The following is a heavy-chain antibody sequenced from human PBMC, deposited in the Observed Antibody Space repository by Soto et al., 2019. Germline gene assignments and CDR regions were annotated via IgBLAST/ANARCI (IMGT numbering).Heavy chain of an antibody. J-gene: IGHJ6*02. V-gene: IGHV4-4*02. CDR2: MYDSGNT. D-gene: IGHD7-27*01. CDR3: ATCQLGEYYYAMDI. CDR1: GDSITTYKW. Sequence: QVQLQQSGPGLVKPLGTLSLTCGVSGDSITTYKWWTWVRQTPGKGLEWIGEMYDSGNTRYNPSLKSRVTISKDTSKNQLSLRLSSVTVADTAVYYCATCQLGEYYYAMDIWGRGTTVTVSS.